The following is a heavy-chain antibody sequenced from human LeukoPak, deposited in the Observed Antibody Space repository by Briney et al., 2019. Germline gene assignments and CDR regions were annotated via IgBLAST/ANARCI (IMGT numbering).Heavy chain of an antibody. Sequence: GGSLRLSCAASGFTFSSYSMTWVRQAPGKGLEWVSSISSSSSYIYYADSVKGRFTISRDNAKNSLYLQMNSLRAEDTAVYYCARDAGIGDYYYGMDVWGQGTTVTVSS. J-gene: IGHJ6*02. V-gene: IGHV3-21*01. D-gene: IGHD2-15*01. CDR3: ARDAGIGDYYYGMDV. CDR1: GFTFSSYS. CDR2: ISSSSSYI.